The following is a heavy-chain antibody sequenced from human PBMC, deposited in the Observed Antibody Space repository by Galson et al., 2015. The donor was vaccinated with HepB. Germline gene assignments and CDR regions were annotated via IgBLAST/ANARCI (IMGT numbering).Heavy chain of an antibody. CDR2: IYYSGST. J-gene: IGHJ4*02. V-gene: IGHV4-59*12. CDR1: GGSISSYY. D-gene: IGHD6-13*01. Sequence: SETLSLTCTVSGGSISSYYWSWIRQPPGKGLEWIGYIYYSGSTNYNPSLKSRVTISVDTSKNQFSLKLSSVTAADTAVYYCARSIAAAGQPPGYWGQGTLVTVSS. CDR3: ARSIAAAGQPPGY.